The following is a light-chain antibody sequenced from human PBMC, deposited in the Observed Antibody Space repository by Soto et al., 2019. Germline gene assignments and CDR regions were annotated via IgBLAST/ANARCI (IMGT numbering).Light chain of an antibody. J-gene: IGKJ5*01. Sequence: EFVLTQSPATLSLSPGERATLSCRASQSVGSYLAWYQQKPGQAPRLLIYDASNRATGIPARFSGTGSGTDFTLTINNLEPEDFAVYYCQVRTNWSIAFGRGTRLEI. CDR2: DAS. V-gene: IGKV3-11*01. CDR1: QSVGSY. CDR3: QVRTNWSIA.